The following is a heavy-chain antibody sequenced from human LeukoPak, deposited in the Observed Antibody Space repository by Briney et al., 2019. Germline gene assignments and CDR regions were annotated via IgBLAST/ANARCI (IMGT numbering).Heavy chain of an antibody. Sequence: ASVKVSCKASGYTFTGYYMHWVRQAPGQGVEWMGRINPNSGGTNYAQKFQGRVTMTRDTSISTAYMELSRLRSDDTAVYYCARDRRKGDNWFDPWGQGTLVTVSS. J-gene: IGHJ5*02. CDR1: GYTFTGYY. CDR2: INPNSGGT. V-gene: IGHV1-2*06. CDR3: ARDRRKGDNWFDP.